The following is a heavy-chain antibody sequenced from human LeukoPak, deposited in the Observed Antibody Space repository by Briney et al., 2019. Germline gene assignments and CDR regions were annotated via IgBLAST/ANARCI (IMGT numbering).Heavy chain of an antibody. CDR3: ARDGTVGMYFDY. CDR1: GGTFSSYA. CDR2: IIPIFGTA. Sequence: SVKVSCKASGGTFSSYAISWVRQAPGQGLEWMGGIIPIFGTANYAQKFQGRVTITTDESTSTAYMELSSLRSEGTAMYYCARDGTVGMYFDYWGQGTLVTVSS. D-gene: IGHD4-23*01. J-gene: IGHJ4*02. V-gene: IGHV1-69*05.